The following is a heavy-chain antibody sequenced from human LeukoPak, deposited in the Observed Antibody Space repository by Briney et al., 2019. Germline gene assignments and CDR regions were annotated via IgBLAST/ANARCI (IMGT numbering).Heavy chain of an antibody. J-gene: IGHJ4*02. V-gene: IGHV1-2*02. CDR2: INPNSGGT. CDR3: ARDQPLRYFDWLLYPYYFDY. CDR1: GYTFTGYY. D-gene: IGHD3-9*01. Sequence: ASVKVSCKASGYTFTGYYMHWVRQAPGQGLEWMGWINPNSGGTNYAQKFQGRVTMTRDTSISAAYMELSRLRSDDTAVYYCARDQPLRYFDWLLYPYYFDYWGQGTLVTVSS.